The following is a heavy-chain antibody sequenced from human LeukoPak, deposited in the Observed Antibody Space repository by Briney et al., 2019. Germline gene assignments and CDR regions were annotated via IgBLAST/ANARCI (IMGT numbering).Heavy chain of an antibody. D-gene: IGHD3-10*01. J-gene: IGHJ4*02. V-gene: IGHV3-30*03. CDR1: GFTFSSYG. CDR3: ARALYYYGSGSYNDY. CDR2: ISYDGSNK. Sequence: GGSLRLSCAASGFTFSSYGMHWVRQAPGKGLEWVAVISYDGSNKYYADSVKGRFTISRDNSKNTLYLQMNSLRAEDTAVYYCARALYYYGSGSYNDYWGQGTLVTVSP.